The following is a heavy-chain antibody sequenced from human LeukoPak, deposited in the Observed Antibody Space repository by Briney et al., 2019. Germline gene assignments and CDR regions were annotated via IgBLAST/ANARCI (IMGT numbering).Heavy chain of an antibody. V-gene: IGHV3-48*03. CDR2: ISSSGSTI. J-gene: IGHJ6*02. Sequence: GGSLRLSCAASGFTFSSYEMNWVRQAPGKGLEWVSYISSSGSTIYYADSVKGRFTISRDNAKNSLYLQMNSLRAEDTAVYYCARSVVAAEDYYYGMDVWGQGTMVTVSS. CDR1: GFTFSSYE. D-gene: IGHD2-15*01. CDR3: ARSVVAAEDYYYGMDV.